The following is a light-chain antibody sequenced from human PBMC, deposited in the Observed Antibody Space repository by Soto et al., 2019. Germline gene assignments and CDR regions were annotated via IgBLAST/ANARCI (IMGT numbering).Light chain of an antibody. V-gene: IGLV1-51*01. Sequence: QSVLTQPPSVSAAPGQKVTISCSGSSSNIGGNSVSWYQQPPGTAPKLLIYDDNKRPSGIPDRFSGSKSGTSATLGITGFQTGDEADYYCGSWDSSPSAYVYGPATNVTVL. CDR2: DDN. CDR1: SSNIGGNS. J-gene: IGLJ1*01. CDR3: GSWDSSPSAYV.